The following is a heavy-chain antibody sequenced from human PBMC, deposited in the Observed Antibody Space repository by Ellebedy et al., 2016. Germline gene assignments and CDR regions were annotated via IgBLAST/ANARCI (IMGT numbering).Heavy chain of an antibody. V-gene: IGHV3-53*01. CDR3: ARGTNYGDYRYWYFDL. Sequence: GGSLRLXCAASGFTVSSNYMSWVRQAPGKGLEWVAVIYSNGNTYYADSGKGRFSISRDNSKDTVDLQMNSLRVEDTALYYCARGTNYGDYRYWYFDLWGRGTLVTVSS. CDR2: IYSNGNT. CDR1: GFTVSSNY. D-gene: IGHD4-17*01. J-gene: IGHJ2*01.